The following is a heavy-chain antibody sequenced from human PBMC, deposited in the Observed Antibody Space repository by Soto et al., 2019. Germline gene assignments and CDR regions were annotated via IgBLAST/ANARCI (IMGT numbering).Heavy chain of an antibody. D-gene: IGHD3-3*01. CDR3: ARGGGGGLLRFLEWSPYYYYGMDV. J-gene: IGHJ6*02. CDR2: INPSGGST. CDR1: GYTFTSYY. Sequence: ASVKVSCKASGYTFTSYYIHWVRQAPGQGLEWMGIINPSGGSTSYAQKFQGRVTMTRDTSTSTVYMELSSLRSEDTAVYYCARGGGGGLLRFLEWSPYYYYGMDVWGQGTTVTVSS. V-gene: IGHV1-46*01.